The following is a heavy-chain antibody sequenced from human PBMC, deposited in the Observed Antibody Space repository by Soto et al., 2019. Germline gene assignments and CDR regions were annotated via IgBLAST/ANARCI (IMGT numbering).Heavy chain of an antibody. J-gene: IGHJ6*02. V-gene: IGHV1-2*02. CDR3: TRGTGFGSGYYRDYGMDV. D-gene: IGHD3-3*01. Sequence: ASVKVSCKASGYSFAGYLLHWVRQAPGQGLEWMGWINTDSGDTKYARKFQGRVTMTRDTSTSTAYMELSSLRSDDTAVYHCTRGTGFGSGYYRDYGMDVWG. CDR2: INTDSGDT. CDR1: GYSFAGYL.